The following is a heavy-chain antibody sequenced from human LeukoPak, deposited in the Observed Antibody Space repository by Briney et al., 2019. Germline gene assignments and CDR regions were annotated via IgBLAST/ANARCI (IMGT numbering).Heavy chain of an antibody. J-gene: IGHJ4*02. CDR3: AKITKATTPNY. V-gene: IGHV3-23*01. Sequence: GGSLRLSCAASGLIFSNYAMNWVRQASGKGLEWVSGITDSGRKTYYADSVKGRFSISRDNSKNTVSLQMSDLRAEDTAVYYCAKITKATTPNYWGQGTLVTVSS. CDR2: ITDSGRKT. D-gene: IGHD4-17*01. CDR1: GLIFSNYA.